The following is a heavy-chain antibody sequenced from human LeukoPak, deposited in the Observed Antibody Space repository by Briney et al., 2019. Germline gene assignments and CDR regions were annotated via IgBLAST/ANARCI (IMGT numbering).Heavy chain of an antibody. J-gene: IGHJ6*02. CDR3: ARDISGGYDGLDV. Sequence: GGSLRLSCAASGFTFSSYAMTWVRKVTGKGLEWVSAISTAGDTYYPGSVKGRFTVSRENAKNSLYLQMNSLSAGDTAVYYCARDISGGYDGLDVWGQGTTVTVFS. CDR1: GFTFSSYA. V-gene: IGHV3-13*01. D-gene: IGHD3-22*01. CDR2: ISTAGDT.